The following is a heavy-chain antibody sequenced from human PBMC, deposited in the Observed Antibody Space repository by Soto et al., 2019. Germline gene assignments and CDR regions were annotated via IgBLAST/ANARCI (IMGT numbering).Heavy chain of an antibody. CDR2: IYHSGST. J-gene: IGHJ2*01. CDR3: ARVATLTYYYGSGRGRQYWYFDL. V-gene: IGHV4-4*02. CDR1: GGSISSSNW. D-gene: IGHD3-10*01. Sequence: QVQLQESGPGLVKPSGTLSLTCAVSGGSISSSNWWSWVRQPPGKGLEWIGEIYHSGSTNYNPSLKSRVTISVDTSKNQFSLKLSSVTAADTAVYYCARVATLTYYYGSGRGRQYWYFDLWGRGTLVTVSS.